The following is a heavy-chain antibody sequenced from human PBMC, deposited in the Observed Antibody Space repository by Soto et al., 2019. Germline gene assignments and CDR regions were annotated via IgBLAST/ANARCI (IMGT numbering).Heavy chain of an antibody. J-gene: IGHJ4*02. CDR2: IIPIFGTA. D-gene: IGHD3-3*01. CDR1: GGTFRNYD. CDR3: ASGPGVRFLEWTTFDY. Sequence: RASVKVSCKASGGTFRNYDFNWVRQAPGQGLEWMGGIIPIFGTANYPQKFQGRVTITADKSTSTAYMELNSLTSEDTAVYYCASGPGVRFLEWTTFDYWGQGTLVTVSS. V-gene: IGHV1-69*06.